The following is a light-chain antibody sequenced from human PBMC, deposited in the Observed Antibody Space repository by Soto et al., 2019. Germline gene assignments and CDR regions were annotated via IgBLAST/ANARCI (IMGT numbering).Light chain of an antibody. CDR2: EVS. J-gene: IGLJ1*01. CDR3: SSYTSSIYLYV. Sequence: QSALTQPASVSGSPGQSITISCTGTSSDVGGYNYVSWYQQHPGKAPKLMIYEVSNRPSGVSNRFSGSKSGYTASLTISGLHAEDDADYFCSSYTSSIYLYVFGTGTNVTVL. CDR1: SSDVGGYNY. V-gene: IGLV2-14*01.